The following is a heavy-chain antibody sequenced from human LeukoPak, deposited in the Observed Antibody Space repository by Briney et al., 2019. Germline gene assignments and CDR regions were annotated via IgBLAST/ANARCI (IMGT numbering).Heavy chain of an antibody. CDR2: ISSSSSTI. V-gene: IGHV3-48*01. CDR1: GFTFSSYS. CDR3: ARDVTYCNSVVGIDY. D-gene: IGHD4-11*01. J-gene: IGHJ4*02. Sequence: PGGSLRLSCAASGFTFSSYSMNWVRQAPGKGLEWISYISSSSSTIYYADSVKGRFTISRDNAKNSLYLQMNSLRAEDTAVCYCARDVTYCNSVVGIDYWGQGTLVTVSS.